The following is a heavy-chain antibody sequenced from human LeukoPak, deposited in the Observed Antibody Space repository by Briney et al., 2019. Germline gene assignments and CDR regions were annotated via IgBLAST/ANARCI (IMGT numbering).Heavy chain of an antibody. D-gene: IGHD6-13*01. Sequence: GGSLRLSCAASGFTFSSYAMSWVRQAPGKGLEWVSAISGSGGSTYYADSVKGRFTISRDNSKNTLYLQMNSLRAEDTAVYYCAKSSSSERLLDSYYYYMDVWGKGTTVTVSS. J-gene: IGHJ6*03. CDR2: ISGSGGST. V-gene: IGHV3-23*01. CDR1: GFTFSSYA. CDR3: AKSSSSERLLDSYYYYMDV.